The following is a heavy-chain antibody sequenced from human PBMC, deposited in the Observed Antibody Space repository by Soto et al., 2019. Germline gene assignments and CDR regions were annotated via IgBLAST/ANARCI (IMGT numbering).Heavy chain of an antibody. D-gene: IGHD6-13*01. CDR3: TRDASRDSSARGWFDP. Sequence: GGSLRLSCAASGFTFSSYAMSWVRQAPGKGLEWVSAISGSGGSTYYADSVKGRFTISRDNSKNSLHLQMNSLRAEDTAVYYCTRDASRDSSARGWFDPWGPGTLVTVSS. V-gene: IGHV3-23*01. CDR2: ISGSGGST. J-gene: IGHJ5*02. CDR1: GFTFSSYA.